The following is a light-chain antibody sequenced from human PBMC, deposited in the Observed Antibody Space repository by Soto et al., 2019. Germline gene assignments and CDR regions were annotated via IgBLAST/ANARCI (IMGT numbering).Light chain of an antibody. J-gene: IGKJ5*01. CDR2: RTF. CDR3: QQYDTSPPT. CDR1: QTIASRY. V-gene: IGKV3-20*01. Sequence: EIVLTQSPRTLSLSPGERATLSCRASQTIASRYLAWYQHQPGQAPRLLIYRTFARAPGIPDRFSGGGSGTDFSLTISRLEREDFALYYCQQYDTSPPTFGQGTRLDIK.